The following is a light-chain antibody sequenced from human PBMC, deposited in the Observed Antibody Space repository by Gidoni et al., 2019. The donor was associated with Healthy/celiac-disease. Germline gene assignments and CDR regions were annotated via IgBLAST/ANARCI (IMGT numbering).Light chain of an antibody. J-gene: IGLJ2*01. V-gene: IGLV3-10*01. CDR2: EDS. Sequence: SYELTQPPSVSVSPGQTARITCSGDALSKKYAYWYQQKSGQAPVLVIYEDSKRPSGIPERFSSSSSGTMATLTISGAQVEDEADYYCYSTDSSGNLVVFGGGTKLTVL. CDR1: ALSKKY. CDR3: YSTDSSGNLVV.